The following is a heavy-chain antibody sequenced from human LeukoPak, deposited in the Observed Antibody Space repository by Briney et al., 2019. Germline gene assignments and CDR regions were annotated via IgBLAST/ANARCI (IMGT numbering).Heavy chain of an antibody. D-gene: IGHD3-22*01. Sequence: ASVKVSCKASGGTVSSYAISWVRQAPGQGLEWMGGIIPIFGTANYAQKFQGRVTITADESTSTAYMELSSLRSEDTAVYYCARVPYYYDSSGYYYRSDAFDIWGQGTMVTVSS. CDR3: ARVPYYYDSSGYYYRSDAFDI. J-gene: IGHJ3*02. CDR2: IIPIFGTA. CDR1: GGTVSSYA. V-gene: IGHV1-69*13.